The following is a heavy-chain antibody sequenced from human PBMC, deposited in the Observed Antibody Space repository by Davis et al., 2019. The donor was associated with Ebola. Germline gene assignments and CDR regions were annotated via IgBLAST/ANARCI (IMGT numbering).Heavy chain of an antibody. Sequence: AASVKVSCKASGGTFSSYAISWVRQAPGQGLEWMGRSIPILGKVNYAQKFQGRVTITADKSTSTAYMELSNLRSEDTAIYYCARVGSRGDYLDYWGQGTLVTVSS. CDR1: GGTFSSYA. CDR2: SIPILGKV. V-gene: IGHV1-69*04. D-gene: IGHD2-2*01. CDR3: ARVGSRGDYLDY. J-gene: IGHJ4*02.